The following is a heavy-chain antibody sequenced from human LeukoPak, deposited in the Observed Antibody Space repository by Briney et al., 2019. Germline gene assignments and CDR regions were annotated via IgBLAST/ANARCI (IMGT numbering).Heavy chain of an antibody. CDR1: GFTFSSYA. CDR3: ARRGGAYTSLGY. D-gene: IGHD1-14*01. V-gene: IGHV3-30-3*01. Sequence: GRSLRLSCAASGFTFSSYAMHWVRQAPGKGLEWVAVISYDGSNKYYADSVKGRFTISRDNSKNTLYLQMNSLRAEDTAVYYCARRGGAYTSLGYWGQGTLVTVSS. CDR2: ISYDGSNK. J-gene: IGHJ4*02.